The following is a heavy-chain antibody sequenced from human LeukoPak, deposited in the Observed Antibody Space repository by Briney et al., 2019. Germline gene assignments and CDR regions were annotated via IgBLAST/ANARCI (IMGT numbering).Heavy chain of an antibody. CDR2: IKQDGSVK. CDR3: ARFSRVEWSF. Sequence: PGGSLRLSCAASGFTFSNYWMSWVRQAPGKGLEWVANIKQDGSVKQCVDSIKGRFTISRDNAKNTLYLQMDSLRVEDTAVYYCARFSRVEWSFWGQGTLVTVSS. CDR1: GFTFSNYW. V-gene: IGHV3-7*01. J-gene: IGHJ4*02. D-gene: IGHD3-3*01.